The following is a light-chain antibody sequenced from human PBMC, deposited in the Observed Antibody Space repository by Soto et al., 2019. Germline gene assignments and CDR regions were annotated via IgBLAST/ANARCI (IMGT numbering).Light chain of an antibody. Sequence: IVLTQSPATLSLSPGERATLSCRASQSVSSYLAWYQHKPGQAPRLLIYDASNRATGIPARFSGSGSGTDFTLTISSLEPEDFAVYDCQQRSNWPHTFGPGTKLEIK. CDR3: QQRSNWPHT. CDR1: QSVSSY. V-gene: IGKV3-11*01. CDR2: DAS. J-gene: IGKJ2*01.